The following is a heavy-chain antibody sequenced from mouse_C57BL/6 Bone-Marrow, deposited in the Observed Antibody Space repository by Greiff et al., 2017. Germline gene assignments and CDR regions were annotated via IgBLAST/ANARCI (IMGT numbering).Heavy chain of an antibody. CDR3: AREVYYGSTFDY. D-gene: IGHD1-1*01. CDR2: INPNNGGT. CDR1: GYTFTDYY. J-gene: IGHJ2*01. Sequence: VQLQQSGPELVKPGASVKISCKASGYTFTDYYMNWVKQSHGKSLEWIGDINPNNGGTSYNQKFKGKATLTVDKSSSTAYMELRSLTSEDSAVXYCAREVYYGSTFDYWGQGTTLTVSS. V-gene: IGHV1-26*01.